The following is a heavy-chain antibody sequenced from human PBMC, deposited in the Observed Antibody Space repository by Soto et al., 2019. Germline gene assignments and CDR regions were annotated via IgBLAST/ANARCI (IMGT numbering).Heavy chain of an antibody. Sequence: SETLSLTCTVSGGSISSYYWSWIRQPPGKGLEWIGYIYYSGSTNYNPSLKSRVTISVDTSKNQFSLKLSSVTAADTAVYYCARAAARREVDYWGQGTLVTVSS. CDR2: IYYSGST. J-gene: IGHJ4*02. CDR3: ARAAARREVDY. V-gene: IGHV4-59*01. CDR1: GGSISSYY. D-gene: IGHD6-6*01.